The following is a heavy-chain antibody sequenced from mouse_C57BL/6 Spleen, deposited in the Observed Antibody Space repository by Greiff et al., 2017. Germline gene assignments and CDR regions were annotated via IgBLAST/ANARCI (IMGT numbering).Heavy chain of an antibody. CDR2: INPNNGGT. CDR3: ARDYGLDY. CDR1: GYTFTDYY. V-gene: IGHV1-26*01. D-gene: IGHD1-1*01. J-gene: IGHJ2*01. Sequence: VQLQQSGPELVKPGASVKISCKASGYTFTDYYMNWVKQSHGKSLEWIGDINPNNGGTSYNQKFKGKATLTVDKSSSTAYMELRSLTSEDSAVXYCARDYGLDYWGQGTTLTVSA.